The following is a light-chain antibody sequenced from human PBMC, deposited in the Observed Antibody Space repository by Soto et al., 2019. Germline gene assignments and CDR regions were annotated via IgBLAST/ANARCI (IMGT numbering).Light chain of an antibody. CDR2: DNN. Sequence: QSVLTQPPSVSAAPGQKVTISCSGSSSNIGNNYVSWYQQLPGTAPKLLIYDNNKRPSGIPDRLSGSKSGTSATLGITGFQTGDEADYYCGSWDSSLSAYVFGTGTKVTVL. J-gene: IGLJ1*01. CDR3: GSWDSSLSAYV. V-gene: IGLV1-51*01. CDR1: SSNIGNNY.